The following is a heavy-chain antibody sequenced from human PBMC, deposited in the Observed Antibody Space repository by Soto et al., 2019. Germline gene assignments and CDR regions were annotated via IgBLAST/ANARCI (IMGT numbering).Heavy chain of an antibody. J-gene: IGHJ4*02. CDR2: IYTSGST. V-gene: IGHV4-4*07. CDR1: GGSISSYY. Sequence: PSETLSLTCTVSGGSISSYYWSWIRQPAGKGLEWIGRIYTSGSTNYNPSLKSRVTMSVDTSKNQFSLKLSSVTAADTAVYYCARVDYDILTGYYYFDYWGQGTLVTVSS. CDR3: ARVDYDILTGYYYFDY. D-gene: IGHD3-9*01.